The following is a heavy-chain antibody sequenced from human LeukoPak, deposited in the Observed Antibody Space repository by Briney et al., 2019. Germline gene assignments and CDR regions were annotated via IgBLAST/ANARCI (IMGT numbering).Heavy chain of an antibody. J-gene: IGHJ4*02. CDR3: ARTLRGGGALDY. D-gene: IGHD2-15*01. Sequence: GGSLRLSCAASGFTFSNYWLNWVRQAPGKGLEWVANIKEAGSEKYYVDSVKGRFTISRDNAKNSLFLQMNSLRAEDTAAYYCARTLRGGGALDYWGQGTLVTVSS. V-gene: IGHV3-7*03. CDR2: IKEAGSEK. CDR1: GFTFSNYW.